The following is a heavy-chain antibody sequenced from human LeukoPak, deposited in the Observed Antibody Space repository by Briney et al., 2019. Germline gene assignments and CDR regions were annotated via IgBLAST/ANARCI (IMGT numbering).Heavy chain of an antibody. V-gene: IGHV3-21*01. CDR3: ATETSGRHYDY. D-gene: IGHD6-19*01. CDR1: GFTFSSCG. J-gene: IGHJ4*02. Sequence: GGSLRLSCAASGFTFSSCGFNWVRQAPGKGLEWVSSIGPTGTDRYYADSVRGRFTISRDNAKNSMYLQMDSLRDEDTAVYYCATETSGRHYDYWGQGTLLTVSS. CDR2: IGPTGTDR.